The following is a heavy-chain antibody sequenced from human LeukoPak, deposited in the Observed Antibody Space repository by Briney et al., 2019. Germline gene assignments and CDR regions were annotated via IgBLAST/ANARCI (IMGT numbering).Heavy chain of an antibody. CDR3: AKADGALPDY. J-gene: IGHJ4*02. CDR2: ISYDGSNK. D-gene: IGHD4-17*01. CDR1: GFTFSSYG. V-gene: IGHV3-30*18. Sequence: GGSLRLSCAASGFTFSSYGMHWVRQAPGKGLEWVAVISYDGSNKYYADSVKGRFTISRDNSKNTLYLQMNSLRAEDTAVYYCAKADGALPDYWGQGTLVTVSS.